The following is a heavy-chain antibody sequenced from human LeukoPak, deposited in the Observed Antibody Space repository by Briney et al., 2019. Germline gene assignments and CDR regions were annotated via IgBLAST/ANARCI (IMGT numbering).Heavy chain of an antibody. CDR2: IYYSGST. V-gene: IGHV4-59*08. J-gene: IGHJ4*02. CDR3: ARQLRAEAVPGHLKPFNS. Sequence: SETLSLTCTVSGGSISSYYWSWIRQPPGKGLEWIGYIYYSGSTNYNPSLKSRVTISVDTSKNQFSLKLSSVTAADTAVYFCARQLRAEAVPGHLKPFNSCGQGNLGTASS. CDR1: GGSISSYY. D-gene: IGHD6-19*01.